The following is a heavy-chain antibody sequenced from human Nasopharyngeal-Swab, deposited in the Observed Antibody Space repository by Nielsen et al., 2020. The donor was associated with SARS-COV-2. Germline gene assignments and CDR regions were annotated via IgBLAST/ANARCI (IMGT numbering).Heavy chain of an antibody. Sequence: GGSLRLSCAASGFTFSSYAMSWVRQAPGKGLEWVSAISGSGGSTYYADSVKGRFTISRDNSRNTLYLQMNSLRAEDTAVYYCAKSKGMADAFDIWGQGTMVTVSS. V-gene: IGHV3-23*01. CDR2: ISGSGGST. D-gene: IGHD5-24*01. CDR1: GFTFSSYA. CDR3: AKSKGMADAFDI. J-gene: IGHJ3*02.